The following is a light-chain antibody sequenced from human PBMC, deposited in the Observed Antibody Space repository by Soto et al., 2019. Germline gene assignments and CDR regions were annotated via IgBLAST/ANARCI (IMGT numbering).Light chain of an antibody. J-gene: IGKJ1*01. Sequence: DIQMTQSPSSPSASVGDRVTITCRASQSISSYLNWYQQKLGKAPKLLIYAASSLQSGVPSRFSGSGSGTDFTLTISSLQPEDFATYYCQQSYRTPRTFGQGTKVE. CDR1: QSISSY. V-gene: IGKV1-39*01. CDR2: AAS. CDR3: QQSYRTPRT.